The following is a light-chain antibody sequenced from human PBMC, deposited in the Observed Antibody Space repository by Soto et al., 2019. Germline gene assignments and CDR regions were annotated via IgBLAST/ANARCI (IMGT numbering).Light chain of an antibody. J-gene: IGKJ1*01. Sequence: DIQMTQSPSTMSASVGDRVTITCRASQSISFYLAWYQQKPGTAPKLLIYKASSLATGVPSRFSGSGSGTEFTLTISSLQPDDFATFYCQHYNSNTWTFGQGTKV. CDR2: KAS. CDR1: QSISFY. V-gene: IGKV1-5*03. CDR3: QHYNSNTWT.